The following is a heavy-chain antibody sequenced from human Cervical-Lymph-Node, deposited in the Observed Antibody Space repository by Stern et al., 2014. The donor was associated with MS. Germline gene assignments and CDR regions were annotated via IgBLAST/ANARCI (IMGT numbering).Heavy chain of an antibody. CDR1: GFTFSDHY. CDR2: SRNKPNSYTT. CDR3: ARGFHSFDS. J-gene: IGHJ4*02. Sequence: EDQLVESGGGLVRPGGSLRLSCAVSGFTFSDHYMDWVRQAPGKGLEWVGRSRNKPNSYTTEYAASVKGRFTVSRDDSKNLLYLQMNSLKTDDTAVYYCARGFHSFDSWGQGTLVTVSS. V-gene: IGHV3-72*01.